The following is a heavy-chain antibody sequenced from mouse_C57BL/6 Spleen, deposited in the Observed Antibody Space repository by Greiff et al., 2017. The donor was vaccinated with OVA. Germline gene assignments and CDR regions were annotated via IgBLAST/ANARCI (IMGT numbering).Heavy chain of an antibody. CDR3: AREDDYNYFDY. V-gene: IGHV3-6*01. J-gene: IGHJ2*01. CDR1: GYSITSGYY. D-gene: IGHD2-4*01. Sequence: ESGPGLVKPSQSLSLTCSVTGYSITSGYYWYWIRQFPGNKLEWRGYISYDGSNNYNPTLKNRISITRDTSKNQFFLKLNSVTTEDTATYYCAREDDYNYFDYWGQGTTLTVSS. CDR2: ISYDGSN.